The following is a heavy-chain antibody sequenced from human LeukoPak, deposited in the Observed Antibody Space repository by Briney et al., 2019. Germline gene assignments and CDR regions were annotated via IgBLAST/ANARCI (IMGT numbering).Heavy chain of an antibody. CDR3: AKPAYYSDSGGFPTQYYFDY. J-gene: IGHJ4*02. D-gene: IGHD3-10*01. CDR2: ISDNGGNT. CDR1: GFTFSIYG. V-gene: IGHV3-23*01. Sequence: GGSLRLSCAASGFTFSIYGMGWVRQAPGKGLEWVSSISDNGGNTYYADSAKGRFTISRDNSKNTLYLQMSSLRADDTALFYCAKPAYYSDSGGFPTQYYFDYWGQGTLVTVSS.